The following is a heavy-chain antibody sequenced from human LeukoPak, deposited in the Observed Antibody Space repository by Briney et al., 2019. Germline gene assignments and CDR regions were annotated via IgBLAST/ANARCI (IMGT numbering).Heavy chain of an antibody. CDR3: ARAQYSSSSLYFDY. J-gene: IGHJ4*02. CDR2: INTNTGNP. CDR1: GYTSTSYA. D-gene: IGHD6-13*01. V-gene: IGHV7-4-1*02. Sequence: ASVKVSCEASGYTSTSYAMNWVRQAPGQGLEWMGWINTNTGNPTYAQGFTGRFVFSLDTSVSTAYLQISSLKAEDTAVYYCARAQYSSSSLYFDYWGQGTLVTVSS.